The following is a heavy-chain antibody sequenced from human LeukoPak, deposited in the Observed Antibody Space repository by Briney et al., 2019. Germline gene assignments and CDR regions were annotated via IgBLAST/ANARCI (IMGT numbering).Heavy chain of an antibody. CDR2: ISYDGSNK. D-gene: IGHD1-26*01. V-gene: IGHV3-30*18. CDR1: GFSFRNYG. CDR3: AKDREKWGNYYYYGMDV. J-gene: IGHJ6*02. Sequence: PGGSLRLSCAASGFSFRNYGMHWVRQAPGKGLEWVAVISYDGSNKYYADSVKGRFTISRDNSKNTLYLQMNSLRAEDTAVYYCAKDREKWGNYYYYGMDVWGQGTTVTVSS.